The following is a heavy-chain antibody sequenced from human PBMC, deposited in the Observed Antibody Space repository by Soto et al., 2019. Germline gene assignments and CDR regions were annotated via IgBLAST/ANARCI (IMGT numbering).Heavy chain of an antibody. J-gene: IGHJ6*01. V-gene: IGHV5-51*01. Sequence: AESLSISCKVSGYTFTNYWIGWVLQMPGKGLEWMGIIYPGDSDTKYNPSFQGQVTISADKSITTTYLQWSSLKASDTAIYYCAASIFYYGMDVWGQGTTVTVSS. CDR2: IYPGDSDT. CDR3: AASIFYYGMDV. CDR1: GYTFTNYW.